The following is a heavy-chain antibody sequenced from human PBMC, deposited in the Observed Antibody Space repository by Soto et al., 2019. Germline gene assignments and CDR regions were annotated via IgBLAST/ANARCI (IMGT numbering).Heavy chain of an antibody. CDR1: GFTFSSYA. V-gene: IGHV3-30-3*01. CDR3: ARDKEWLVTYFDY. Sequence: QVQLVESGGGVVQPGRSLRLSCAASGFTFSSYAMHWVRQAPGKGLEWVAVISYDGSNKYYADSVKGRFTISRDNSKNTLCLQMNSLRAEDTAVYYCARDKEWLVTYFDYWGQGSLVTVSS. CDR2: ISYDGSNK. J-gene: IGHJ4*02. D-gene: IGHD6-19*01.